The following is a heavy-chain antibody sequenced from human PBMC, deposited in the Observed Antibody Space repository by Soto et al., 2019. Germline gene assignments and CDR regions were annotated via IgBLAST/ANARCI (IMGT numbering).Heavy chain of an antibody. CDR3: ARVLAAGEPTFPFDY. D-gene: IGHD6-13*01. CDR2: IIPIFGTA. J-gene: IGHJ4*02. CDR1: GGTFSSYA. Sequence: SVKVSCKASGGTFSSYAISWVRQAPGQGLEWMGGIIPIFGTANYAQKFQGRVTITADESTSTAYMELSSLRSEETAVYYCARVLAAGEPTFPFDYWGQGTLVTVSS. V-gene: IGHV1-69*13.